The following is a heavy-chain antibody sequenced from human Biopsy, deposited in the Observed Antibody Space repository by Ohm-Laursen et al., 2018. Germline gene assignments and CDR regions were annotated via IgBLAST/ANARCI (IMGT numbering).Heavy chain of an antibody. V-gene: IGHV3-21*04. CDR3: ARSRGSSGIATIYYYGMDV. J-gene: IGHJ6*02. Sequence: SLRLSCTASGFTLSSYSMNWVRQTPGKGLEWVSTISSSSDNIYYVDSVKGRFTISRDNAKNSLHLQMNSLRAEDTAVYYCARSRGSSGIATIYYYGMDVWGQGTTVTVSS. D-gene: IGHD3-10*01. CDR2: ISSSSDNI. CDR1: GFTLSSYS.